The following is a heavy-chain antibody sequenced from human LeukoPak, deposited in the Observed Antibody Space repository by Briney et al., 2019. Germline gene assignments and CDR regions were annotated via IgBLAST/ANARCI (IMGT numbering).Heavy chain of an antibody. CDR1: GGSISSYY. D-gene: IGHD6-6*01. Sequence: SETLSLTCTVSGGSISSYYWSWIRQPPGKGLEWIGYIYYSGSTNYNPSLKSRVTISVDTSKNQFSLKLSSVTAADTAVYYCARGPQRIAARYYYGMDVWGQGTTVTVSS. V-gene: IGHV4-59*12. J-gene: IGHJ6*02. CDR2: IYYSGST. CDR3: ARGPQRIAARYYYGMDV.